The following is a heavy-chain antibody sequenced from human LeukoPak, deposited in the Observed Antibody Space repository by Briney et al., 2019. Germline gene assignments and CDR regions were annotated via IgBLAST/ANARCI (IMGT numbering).Heavy chain of an antibody. V-gene: IGHV3-48*03. J-gene: IGHJ4*02. CDR2: ISSSGTTI. CDR3: ARELAYYFDY. D-gene: IGHD1-1*01. Sequence: GGSLRLSCAASGFAFGSYAMHWVRQAPGKGLEWVSYISSSGTTIYYADSVKGRFTTSRDNAKNSLYLQMNGLRAEDTAVYYCARELAYYFDYWGQGTLVTVSS. CDR1: GFAFGSYA.